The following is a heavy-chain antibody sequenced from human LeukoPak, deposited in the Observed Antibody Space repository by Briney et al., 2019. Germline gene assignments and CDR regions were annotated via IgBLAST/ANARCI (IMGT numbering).Heavy chain of an antibody. Sequence: SETLSLTCTVSGGSISSYYWSWIRQPPGKGLEWIGYIYYSGSTNYNPSLKSRVTISVDTSKNHFSLKLSSVTAADTAVYYCARAPGGNAGNFQHWGQGTLVTVSS. CDR2: IYYSGST. V-gene: IGHV4-59*01. D-gene: IGHD4-23*01. J-gene: IGHJ1*01. CDR1: GGSISSYY. CDR3: ARAPGGNAGNFQH.